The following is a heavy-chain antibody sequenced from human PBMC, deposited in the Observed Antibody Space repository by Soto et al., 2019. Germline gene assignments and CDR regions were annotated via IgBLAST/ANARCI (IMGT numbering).Heavy chain of an antibody. CDR3: AIANYGDDDY. J-gene: IGHJ4*02. D-gene: IGHD4-17*01. CDR1: GYTFPTST. CDR2: IKAYSGNT. Sequence: QLQLVQSGAEAKKPGASVKVSCKASGYTFPTSTISWLRQAPGQGLEWMGWIKAYSGNTNYAQKLQGRVTMTTDTSTSTAYMELRSLPPADTAIYYCAIANYGDDDYWGQGTLVTVSS. V-gene: IGHV1-18*01.